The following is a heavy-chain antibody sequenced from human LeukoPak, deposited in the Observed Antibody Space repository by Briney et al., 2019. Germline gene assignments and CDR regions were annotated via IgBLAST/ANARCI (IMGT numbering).Heavy chain of an antibody. CDR1: GFTVGNNY. CDR2: IYSGGDT. Sequence: GGSLRLSCAASGFTVGNNYMGWVRQAPGKGLEWVSVIYSGGDTYYADSVKGRFTISRDNSKNMIYLEMSSLKAEDTAVYYCAKERNLEIAVAGTIFDYWGQGTLVTVSS. CDR3: AKERNLEIAVAGTIFDY. V-gene: IGHV3-66*01. J-gene: IGHJ4*02. D-gene: IGHD6-19*01.